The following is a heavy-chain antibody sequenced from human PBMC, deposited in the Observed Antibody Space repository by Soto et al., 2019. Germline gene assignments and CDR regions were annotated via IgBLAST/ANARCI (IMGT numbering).Heavy chain of an antibody. CDR2: IKSKTDGGTT. CDR3: NTGCTSCYFDYYGMDA. D-gene: IGHD2-2*01. Sequence: GGSLRLSCAASGFTFSNAWMSWVRQAPGKGLEWVGRIKSKTDGGTTDYAAPVKGRFTISRDDSKNTLYLQMNSLKTEDTAVYYCNTGCTSCYFDYYGMDAWGQGTTVTVSS. CDR1: GFTFSNAW. J-gene: IGHJ6*02. V-gene: IGHV3-15*01.